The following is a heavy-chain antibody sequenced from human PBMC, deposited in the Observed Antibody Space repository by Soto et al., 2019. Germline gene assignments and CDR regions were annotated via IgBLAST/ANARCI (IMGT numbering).Heavy chain of an antibody. J-gene: IGHJ4*02. D-gene: IGHD6-19*01. CDR2: ISTSSGNT. V-gene: IGHV1-18*04. Sequence: QVQLVQSGTEVKKPGASVKVSCKASGYTFTSYGISWVRQAPGQGREWLGWISTSSGNTKYAQKLQDRVTLTTDASTKTAYMELRRLTSDDTAVYYCARDNGEWLVAEWGQGTLVTVAS. CDR1: GYTFTSYG. CDR3: ARDNGEWLVAE.